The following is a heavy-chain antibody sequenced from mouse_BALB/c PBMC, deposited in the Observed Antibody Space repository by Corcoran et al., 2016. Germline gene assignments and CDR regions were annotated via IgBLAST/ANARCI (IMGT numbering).Heavy chain of an antibody. CDR1: GFNITDPS. J-gene: IGHJ1*01. V-gene: IGHV14-3*02. CDR2: IDPAHGNT. Sequence: EVQLQQSGAELVKPGASVKLSCTASGFNITDPSTHWVKQRPEQGLEWIGRIDPAHGNTKYDPKFQGKATITADTSSNTAYLQLSSLTSEDTAVYYCANWDWYFDVWGAGTTVTVSS. CDR3: ANWDWYFDV. D-gene: IGHD4-1*01.